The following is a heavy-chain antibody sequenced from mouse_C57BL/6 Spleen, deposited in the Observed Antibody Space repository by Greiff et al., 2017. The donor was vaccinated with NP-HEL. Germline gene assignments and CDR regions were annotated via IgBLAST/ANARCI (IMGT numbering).Heavy chain of an antibody. CDR2: IYPGDGDT. V-gene: IGHV1-82*01. CDR1: GYAFSSTW. J-gene: IGHJ4*01. Sequence: QVQLKESGPELVKPGASVKISCKASGYAFSSTWMNWVKQRPGKGFEWIGRIYPGDGDTNYNGKFKGKATLTADKSSSTAYMQLSSLTSEDSAVYFCARDERDAMDYWGQGTSVTVSS. CDR3: ARDERDAMDY.